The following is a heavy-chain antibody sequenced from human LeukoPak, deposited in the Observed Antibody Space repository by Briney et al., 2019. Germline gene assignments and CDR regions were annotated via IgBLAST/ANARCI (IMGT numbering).Heavy chain of an antibody. CDR1: DTSFSGDY. D-gene: IGHD6-13*01. CDR3: ARGGYSSTWVHFNWFDS. Sequence: SETLSLTCAVNDTSFSGDYWSWIRQTPGKGLEWIGEVTHTGSTNYNPSLKSRVSIRVDTSTNLFFLNLTSLTAADTAVYYCARGGYSSTWVHFNWFDSWGQGTLVTVSS. J-gene: IGHJ5*01. CDR2: VTHTGST. V-gene: IGHV4-34*01.